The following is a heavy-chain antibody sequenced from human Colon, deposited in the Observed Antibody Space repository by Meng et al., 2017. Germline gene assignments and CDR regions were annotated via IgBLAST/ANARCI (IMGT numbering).Heavy chain of an antibody. J-gene: IGHJ4*02. CDR3: ARVPTTVDPFES. D-gene: IGHD4-23*01. CDR2: IYQSGST. Sequence: QGRLQDSGPGLVKPSGTLSLTCTVSGGSISSNNWWSWVRQSPGRGLEWIGEIYQSGSTNYSPSLKSRVTISLDKSKNQFSLKVSYMTAADTAVYSCARVPTTVDPFESWGQGTLVTVSS. CDR1: GGSISSNNW. V-gene: IGHV4-4*02.